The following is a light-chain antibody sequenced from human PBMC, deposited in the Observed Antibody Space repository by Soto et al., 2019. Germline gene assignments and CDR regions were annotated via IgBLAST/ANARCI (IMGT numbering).Light chain of an antibody. J-gene: IGKJ2*01. CDR2: DAS. V-gene: IGKV3-11*01. CDR3: QRRSNWPPYT. Sequence: EIVLTQSPATLSLSPGERATLSCRASQSVSSYLAWYQQKPGQAPRLLIYDASNRATGIPARFSGSGSGTAFTPPTSSLGLEVFAFYYCQRRSNWPPYTFGRGTKREIK. CDR1: QSVSSY.